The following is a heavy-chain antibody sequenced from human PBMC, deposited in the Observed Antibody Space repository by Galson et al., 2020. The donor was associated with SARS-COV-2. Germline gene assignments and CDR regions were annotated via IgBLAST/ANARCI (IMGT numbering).Heavy chain of an antibody. D-gene: IGHD4-17*01. J-gene: IGHJ3*02. CDR2: IWYDGSNK. CDR1: GFTFSSYG. CDR3: AGAETFDYVRGNDAFDI. V-gene: IGHV3-33*01. Sequence: GGSLRLSCAASGFTFSSYGMHWVRQAPGKGLEWVAVIWYDGSNKYYADSVKGRFTISRDKSKNTLYLQMNSLRAEDTAVYYCAGAETFDYVRGNDAFDIWGQGTLVTVSS.